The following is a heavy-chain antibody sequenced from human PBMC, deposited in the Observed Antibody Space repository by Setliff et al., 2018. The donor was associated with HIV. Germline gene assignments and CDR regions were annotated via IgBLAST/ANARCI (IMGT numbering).Heavy chain of an antibody. CDR1: GGSFTSRSYY. D-gene: IGHD5-12*01. Sequence: SETLSLTCTVSGGSFTSRSYYWGWIRQPPGKGLEWIGSIFYSGSTYYAPSLKSRVTISVDTSKNQFSLKLTSVTAADTAVYFCARVVPREVAPGGLDIWGQGTMVTVSS. CDR2: IFYSGST. CDR3: ARVVPREVAPGGLDI. J-gene: IGHJ3*02. V-gene: IGHV4-39*07.